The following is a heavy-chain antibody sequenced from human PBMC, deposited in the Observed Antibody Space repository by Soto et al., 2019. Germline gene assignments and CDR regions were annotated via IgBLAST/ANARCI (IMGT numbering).Heavy chain of an antibody. D-gene: IGHD6-13*01. Sequence: QVQLQESGPGLVKPSETLSLTCTVSGGSISSYYWSWIRQPPGKGLEWIGYIYYSGSTNYNPSLKSRVTISVDTSKNQFSLKLSSVTAADTAVYYCARSGKGLSSSWFWFDPWGQGTLATVSS. V-gene: IGHV4-59*01. J-gene: IGHJ5*02. CDR3: ARSGKGLSSSWFWFDP. CDR1: GGSISSYY. CDR2: IYYSGST.